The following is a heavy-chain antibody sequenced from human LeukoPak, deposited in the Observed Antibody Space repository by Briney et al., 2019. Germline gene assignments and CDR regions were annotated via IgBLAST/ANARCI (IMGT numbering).Heavy chain of an antibody. V-gene: IGHV1-2*02. J-gene: IGHJ4*02. D-gene: IGHD2-2*01. CDR2: INPNSGGT. CDR1: GYTFTGYY. Sequence: ASVKVSCKASGYTFTGYYMHWVRQAPGQGLEGMGWINPNSGGTNYAQNFEGRVTMTRDTSISTAYMELSRLRSDDTAVYYCARDEGPAADFDYWGQGTLVTVSP. CDR3: ARDEGPAADFDY.